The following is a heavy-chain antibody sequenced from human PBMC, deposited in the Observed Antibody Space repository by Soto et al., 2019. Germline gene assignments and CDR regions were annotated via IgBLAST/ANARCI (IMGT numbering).Heavy chain of an antibody. CDR2: ISPYNGNT. J-gene: IGHJ4*02. CDR3: ARRNNYGSGDKIYYFDY. D-gene: IGHD3-10*01. V-gene: IGHV1-18*01. Sequence: QVQLVQSGAEVKKPAASVKVSCKASGYTFSSYGISWVRQAPGQGLERVGWISPYNGNTNYAQKVQGRVTMTTDTSTSTAYMELRSLTSDDTAVYFCARRNNYGSGDKIYYFDYWGQGTLVTVSS. CDR1: GYTFSSYG.